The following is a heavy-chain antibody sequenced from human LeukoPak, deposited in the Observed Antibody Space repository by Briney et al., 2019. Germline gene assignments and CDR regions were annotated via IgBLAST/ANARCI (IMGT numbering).Heavy chain of an antibody. CDR3: ARETTTGSIDF. J-gene: IGHJ4*02. V-gene: IGHV4-61*01. CDR1: GGSVSSGSCY. D-gene: IGHD1-26*01. CDR2: IYYSGST. Sequence: PSETLSLTCTGSGGSVSSGSCYWSWIRQPPGKGLEWIGYIYYSGSTNYNPSLKSRVTISVDTSKNQFSLKLRSVTAADTAVYYCARETTTGSIDFWGQGTLVTVSS.